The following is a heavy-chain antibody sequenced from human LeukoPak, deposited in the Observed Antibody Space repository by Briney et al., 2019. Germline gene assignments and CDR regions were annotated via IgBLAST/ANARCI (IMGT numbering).Heavy chain of an antibody. CDR2: ISCSGGST. CDR1: GFTFSSYA. J-gene: IGHJ4*02. V-gene: IGHV3-23*01. Sequence: GGSLRLSCAASGFTFSSYAMSWVRQARGKGLEGGSAISCSGGSTDYADSVEGRFTISRDNSKNTLYLQMNSLRADDTPVYYCAKDEGYCSGGRCYYFHYWGQGTLVTVSS. CDR3: AKDEGYCSGGRCYYFHY. D-gene: IGHD2-15*01.